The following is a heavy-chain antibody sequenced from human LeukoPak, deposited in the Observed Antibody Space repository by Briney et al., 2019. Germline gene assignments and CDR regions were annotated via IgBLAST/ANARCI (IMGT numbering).Heavy chain of an antibody. J-gene: IGHJ4*02. V-gene: IGHV3-30-3*01. CDR3: VGDRIQGPPDYFDY. CDR2: ISHEGSIQ. Sequence: PGRSLRLSCAASGFTFSTLTMYWVRQAPGKGLEWVAVISHEGSIQYYADSVRGRFTISRDNSKKTVSLQMNSLRGEDTAVYFCVGDRIQGPPDYFDYWGQGTLVTVSS. CDR1: GFTFSTLT. D-gene: IGHD1-14*01.